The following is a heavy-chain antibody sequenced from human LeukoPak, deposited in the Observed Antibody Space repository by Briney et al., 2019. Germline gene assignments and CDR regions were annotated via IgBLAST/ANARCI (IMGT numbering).Heavy chain of an antibody. J-gene: IGHJ3*02. CDR3: ARDLELYDAFDI. Sequence: GGSLRLSCAASGFTFSSYSMNWVRQAPGKGLEWVSYISSSSSIIYYADSVKGRFTISRDNAKNSLYLQMNSLRAEDTAVYYCARDLELYDAFDIWGQGTMVTVSS. CDR2: ISSSSSII. D-gene: IGHD3-10*01. V-gene: IGHV3-48*01. CDR1: GFTFSSYS.